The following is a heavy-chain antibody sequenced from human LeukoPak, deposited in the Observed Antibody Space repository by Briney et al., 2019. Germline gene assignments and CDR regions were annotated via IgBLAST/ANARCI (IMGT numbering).Heavy chain of an antibody. CDR3: ARGGLRVMVYRLYYMDV. J-gene: IGHJ6*03. Sequence: ASVTVSCKASGYTFTSYYMHWVRQAPGQGLEWMGLINPTGGSTGYAQKFQGRVTMTRDTSISTAYMELTRLRSDDTAVYYCARGGLRVMVYRLYYMDVWGKGTTVTVSS. D-gene: IGHD2-8*01. V-gene: IGHV1-2*06. CDR2: INPTGGST. CDR1: GYTFTSYY.